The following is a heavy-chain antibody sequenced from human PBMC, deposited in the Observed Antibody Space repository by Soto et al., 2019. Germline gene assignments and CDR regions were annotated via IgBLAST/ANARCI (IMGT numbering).Heavy chain of an antibody. CDR2: INAGNGNT. J-gene: IGHJ5*02. V-gene: IGHV1-3*01. CDR1: GYTFTSYA. Sequence: GASVKVSCKASGYTFTSYAMHWVRQAPGQRLEWMGWINAGNGNTKYSQKFQGRVTITRDTSASTAYMELSSLRSEDTAVYYCARVPIFGVPYFDPWGQGTLVTVSS. D-gene: IGHD3-3*02. CDR3: ARVPIFGVPYFDP.